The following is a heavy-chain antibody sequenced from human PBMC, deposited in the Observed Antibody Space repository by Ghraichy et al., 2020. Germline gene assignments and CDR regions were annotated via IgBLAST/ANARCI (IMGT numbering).Heavy chain of an antibody. J-gene: IGHJ3*02. V-gene: IGHV3-7*01. CDR3: ARGGDRDCNTCYSDAFDI. Sequence: GRSLRLSCAASGFSFSNFYMNWVRQAPGMGLEWVATIRFDGSEKYYVGSVRGRFTISRDNTKNSLFLQMNSLRGEDTAVYYCARGGDRDCNTCYSDAFDIWGQGAMVTVSS. D-gene: IGHD2-15*01. CDR2: IRFDGSEK. CDR1: GFSFSNFY.